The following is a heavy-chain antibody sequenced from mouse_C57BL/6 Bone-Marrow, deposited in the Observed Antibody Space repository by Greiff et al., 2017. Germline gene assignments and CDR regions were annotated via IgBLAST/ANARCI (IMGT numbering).Heavy chain of an antibody. CDR3: ARRGTAQATIFAY. D-gene: IGHD3-2*02. V-gene: IGHV1-59*01. CDR1: GYTFTSYW. J-gene: IGHJ3*01. Sequence: VQLQQPGAELVRPGTSVKLSCKASGYTFTSYWMHWVKQRPGQGLEWIGVIDPSDSYTNYNQKFKGKATLTVDTSSSTAYMQLSSLTSEDSAVYYCARRGTAQATIFAYWGQGTLVTVSA. CDR2: IDPSDSYT.